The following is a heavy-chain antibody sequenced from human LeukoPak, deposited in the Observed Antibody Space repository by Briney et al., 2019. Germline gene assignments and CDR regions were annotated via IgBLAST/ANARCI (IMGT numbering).Heavy chain of an antibody. D-gene: IGHD3-16*02. CDR1: AGSISAYY. J-gene: IGHJ2*01. Sequence: SETLSLTCTVSAGSISAYYWTWIRQPPGKGLEWIGYTSDSGSSSYKSSLKSRVSMSVDTSKRQFSLTLTSVTAADTAVYYCARIVRQDGGYLDLWGRGSLVTVSS. V-gene: IGHV4-59*08. CDR2: TSDSGSS. CDR3: ARIVRQDGGYLDL.